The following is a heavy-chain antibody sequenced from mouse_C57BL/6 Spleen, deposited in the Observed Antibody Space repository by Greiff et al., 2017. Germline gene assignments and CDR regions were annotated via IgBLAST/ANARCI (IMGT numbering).Heavy chain of an antibody. CDR2: ISSGGSYT. CDR3: AGQTPPWFAY. Sequence: EVQRVESGGDLVKPGGSLKLSCAASGFTFSSYGLSWVRQTPDKRLEWVATISSGGSYTYYPDSVKGRFTISRDNAKNTLYLQMSSLKSEDTAMYYCAGQTPPWFAYWGQGTLVTVSA. V-gene: IGHV5-6*01. CDR1: GFTFSSYG. J-gene: IGHJ3*01.